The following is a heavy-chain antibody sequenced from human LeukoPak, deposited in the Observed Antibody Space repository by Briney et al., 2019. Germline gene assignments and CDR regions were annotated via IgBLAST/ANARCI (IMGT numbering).Heavy chain of an antibody. J-gene: IGHJ5*02. CDR2: AYYSGST. Sequence: SETLSLTCSVFDGSISNYYWSWIRQPPGKGLEWIGYAYYSGSTTYNPSLESRVTISVDTSKNQFSLKLTAVNAADPAVYYCARNSAVATSRSWFDPWGKGNLVTVSS. CDR1: DGSISNYY. V-gene: IGHV4-59*08. D-gene: IGHD6-19*01. CDR3: ARNSAVATSRSWFDP.